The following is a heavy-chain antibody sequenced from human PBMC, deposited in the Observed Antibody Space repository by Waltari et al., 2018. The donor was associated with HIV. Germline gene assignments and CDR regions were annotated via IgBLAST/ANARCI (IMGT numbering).Heavy chain of an antibody. Sequence: QVRLVQSGAEVKKPGSSVKVSCTASENNFSDYAIAYLRQAPGPGLEWIGGIIPMFRTASYAQRFQGRVTITADESTDTAYMELTSLTSGDTAMYYCARAVYGDYLFDPWGQGTLVTVSS. CDR1: ENNFSDYA. V-gene: IGHV1-69*12. J-gene: IGHJ5*02. D-gene: IGHD7-27*01. CDR3: ARAVYGDYLFDP. CDR2: IIPMFRTA.